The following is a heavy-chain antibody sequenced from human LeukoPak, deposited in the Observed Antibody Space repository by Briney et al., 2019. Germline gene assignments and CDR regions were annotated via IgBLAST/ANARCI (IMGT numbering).Heavy chain of an antibody. J-gene: IGHJ5*02. D-gene: IGHD2-2*01. CDR3: TTDELVPAATGWFDP. V-gene: IGHV3-15*01. CDR2: IKSKTDGGTT. CDR1: GFTFSSYG. Sequence: GRSLRLFCGASGFTFSSYGMSWVRQAPGKGLEWVGRIKSKTDGGTTDYTAPVEGRFTISRDDSKNTLYLQMNSPKTEDTAVYYCTTDELVPAATGWFDPWGQGTLVTVSS.